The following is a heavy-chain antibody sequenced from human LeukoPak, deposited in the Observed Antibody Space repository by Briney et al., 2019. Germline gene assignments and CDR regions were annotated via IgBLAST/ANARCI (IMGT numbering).Heavy chain of an antibody. CDR2: INHSEST. J-gene: IGHJ6*04. Sequence: SETLSLTCAVYGGSFSGYYWSWIRQPPGKGLEWIGEINHSESTNYKPSLQSRVTISVDTSKNQFSLKLSSVTAADTAVYYCARRWWDVWGKGTTVTISS. V-gene: IGHV4-34*01. CDR1: GGSFSGYY. CDR3: ARRWWDV. D-gene: IGHD2-21*01.